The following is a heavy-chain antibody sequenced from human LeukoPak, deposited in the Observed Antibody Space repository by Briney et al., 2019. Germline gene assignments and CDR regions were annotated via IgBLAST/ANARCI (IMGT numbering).Heavy chain of an antibody. Sequence: SETMSLTCTVFGGAISSYYWSWIRQPPGKGLEWIGYIYYSGSTNYNPSLKSRVTISVDTTKNQVSPKLSCVAAADTAVYYCAKGRWGFGYWGQGTLGTVCS. CDR3: AKGRWGFGY. J-gene: IGHJ4*02. CDR2: IYYSGST. V-gene: IGHV4-59*01. D-gene: IGHD7-27*01. CDR1: GGAISSYY.